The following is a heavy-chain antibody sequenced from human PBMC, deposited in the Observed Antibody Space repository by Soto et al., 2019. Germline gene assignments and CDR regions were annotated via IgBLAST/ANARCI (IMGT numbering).Heavy chain of an antibody. CDR3: ARNGDYDYYYYGMDV. Sequence: QVQLQESGPGLVKPSQTLSLTCTVSGGSISSGDYYWSWIRQPPGKGLEWIGYIYYSGSTYYNPSLKSRVTISVDTAKYQVSLKLSSVTAADTAVYYCARNGDYDYYYYGMDVWGQGTTVTVSS. CDR1: GGSISSGDYY. J-gene: IGHJ6*02. D-gene: IGHD4-17*01. V-gene: IGHV4-30-4*01. CDR2: IYYSGST.